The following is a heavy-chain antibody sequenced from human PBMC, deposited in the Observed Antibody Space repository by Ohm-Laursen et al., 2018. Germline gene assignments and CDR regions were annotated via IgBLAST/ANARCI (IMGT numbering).Heavy chain of an antibody. Sequence: SQTLSLTCTVSIGPLSSHYWSWIRQPAGKGLEWIGRIYTSGSTKYNPSLKSRVTMSVDTSKNQFSLKVSSVTAADTAVYYCARDRDSSGYYRFDYWGQGTLVTVSS. D-gene: IGHD3-22*01. CDR2: IYTSGST. CDR3: ARDRDSSGYYRFDY. J-gene: IGHJ4*02. CDR1: IGPLSSHY. V-gene: IGHV4-4*07.